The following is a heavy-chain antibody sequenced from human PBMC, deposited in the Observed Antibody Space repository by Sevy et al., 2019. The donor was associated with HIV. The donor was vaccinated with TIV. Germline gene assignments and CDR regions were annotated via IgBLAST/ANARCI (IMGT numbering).Heavy chain of an antibody. CDR2: ISSSSSTI. CDR3: ARDNYYDSSPSYLYYYYYGMDV. Sequence: GGSLRLSCAASGFIFSSYSMNWVRQAPGKGLEWVSYISSSSSTIYYADSVKGRFTISRDNAKNSLYLQMNSLRDEDTAVYYCARDNYYDSSPSYLYYYYYGMDVWGQGTTVTVSS. CDR1: GFIFSSYS. V-gene: IGHV3-48*02. J-gene: IGHJ6*02. D-gene: IGHD3-22*01.